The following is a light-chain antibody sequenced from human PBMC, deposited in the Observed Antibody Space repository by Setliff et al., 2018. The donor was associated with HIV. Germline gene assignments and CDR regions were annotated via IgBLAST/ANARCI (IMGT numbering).Light chain of an antibody. CDR1: TGAVTSGHY. CDR2: DTN. V-gene: IGLV7-46*01. J-gene: IGLJ1*01. Sequence: QAVVTQEPSLTVSPGGTVPLPCGSSTGAVTSGHYPYWVQQKPGQGPRTLIYDTNTKHSWTPARFSGSVLGGKAALTLSGAQPEDEAEYYCVLSYSDARQVFGTGAKGTV. CDR3: VLSYSDARQV.